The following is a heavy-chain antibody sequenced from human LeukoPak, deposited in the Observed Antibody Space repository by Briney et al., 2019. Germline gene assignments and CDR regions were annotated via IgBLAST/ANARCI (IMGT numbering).Heavy chain of an antibody. CDR2: IHYSGTT. J-gene: IGHJ4*02. V-gene: IGHV4-39*01. CDR3: ARYVCASSGFHDY. Sequence: SETLSLTCTVSGGSISSSTSYWGWIRQPPGKGLEGMGSIHYSGTTYYISSLKSRVTMSVDTSKNQFSLKLTSVTAADTAVYYCARYVCASSGFHDYWGQGALVTVSS. CDR1: GGSISSSTSY. D-gene: IGHD6-19*01.